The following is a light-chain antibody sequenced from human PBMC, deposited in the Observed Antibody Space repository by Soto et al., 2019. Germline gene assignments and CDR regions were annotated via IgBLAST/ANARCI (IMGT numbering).Light chain of an antibody. Sequence: DVQMTQSPSSLSASVGDRVIITCKANQSIANFLNWFQHKPGQAPKLLISDASHLELGVSSRFSGSRSGTDFVLEISNLQSEDVATYLCQQYEDLPLTFGGGTKVDI. CDR1: QSIANF. V-gene: IGKV1-33*01. CDR2: DAS. CDR3: QQYEDLPLT. J-gene: IGKJ4*01.